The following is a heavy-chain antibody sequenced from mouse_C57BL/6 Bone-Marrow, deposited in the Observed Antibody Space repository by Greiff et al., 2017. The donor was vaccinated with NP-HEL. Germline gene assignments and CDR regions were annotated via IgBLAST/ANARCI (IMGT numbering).Heavy chain of an antibody. J-gene: IGHJ4*01. CDR2: IDPETGGT. V-gene: IGHV1-15*01. Sequence: VQLVESGAELVRPGASVTLSCKASGYTFTDYEMHWVKQTPVHGLEWIGAIDPETGGTAYNQKFKGKAILTADKSSSTAYMELRSLTSEDSAVYYCTRWGTTVSYYAMDYWGQGTSVTVSS. CDR1: GYTFTDYE. D-gene: IGHD1-1*01. CDR3: TRWGTTVSYYAMDY.